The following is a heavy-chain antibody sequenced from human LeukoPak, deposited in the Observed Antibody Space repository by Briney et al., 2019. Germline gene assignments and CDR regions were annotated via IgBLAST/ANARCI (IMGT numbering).Heavy chain of an antibody. Sequence: GGSLLLSCAASGFTFSNFWMHWVRQPPGKGLVWVSRIKGDGTPIYADSVKGRFTISRDNARNTVYLEMNNLRAEDTALYYCARDGSYKFDYWGQGILVTVSS. CDR2: IKGDGTP. J-gene: IGHJ4*02. CDR3: ARDGSYKFDY. CDR1: GFTFSNFW. V-gene: IGHV3-74*01. D-gene: IGHD1-26*01.